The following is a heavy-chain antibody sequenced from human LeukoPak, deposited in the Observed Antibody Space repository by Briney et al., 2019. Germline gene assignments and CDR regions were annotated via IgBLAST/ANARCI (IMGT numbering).Heavy chain of an antibody. CDR1: GFTVSSNY. CDR2: IYSGGST. V-gene: IGHV3-53*04. Sequence: GGSLRLSCAASGFTVSSNYMSWVRQAPGKGLDGVSVIYSGGSTYYADSVKGRFTISRHNSKNSLYLQMNSLRAEDTAVYYCARDRTYRGYGMDVWGQGTTVTVSS. D-gene: IGHD3-16*01. J-gene: IGHJ6*02. CDR3: ARDRTYRGYGMDV.